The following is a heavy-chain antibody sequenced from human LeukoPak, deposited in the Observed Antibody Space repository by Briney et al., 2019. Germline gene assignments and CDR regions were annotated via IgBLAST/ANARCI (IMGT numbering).Heavy chain of an antibody. CDR2: IKGGGGSK. CDR1: GFTFSSYS. J-gene: IGHJ4*02. D-gene: IGHD3-16*01. CDR3: AKVDRYEYFGGSYGGY. Sequence: GGSLRLSCAASGFTFSSYSMSWVRQAPGKGLEWVSAIKGGGGSKYYVDSVKGRFTISRANAKNSLYLQMNSLRAEDAADYYCAKVDRYEYFGGSYGGYWGQGTLGTASS. V-gene: IGHV3-23*01.